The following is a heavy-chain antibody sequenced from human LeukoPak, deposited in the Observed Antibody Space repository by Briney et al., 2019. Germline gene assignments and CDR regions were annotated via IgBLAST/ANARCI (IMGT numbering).Heavy chain of an antibody. CDR2: ISGSGGST. J-gene: IGHJ4*02. D-gene: IGHD3-22*01. Sequence: GGSLRLSCAASGFTVSSNYMNWVRQAPGKGLEWVSAISGSGGSTYYADSVKGRFTISRDNSKNTLYLQMNSLRAEDTAVYYCAKERGYYDSSGYYDYWGQGTLVTVSS. CDR1: GFTVSSNY. CDR3: AKERGYYDSSGYYDY. V-gene: IGHV3-23*01.